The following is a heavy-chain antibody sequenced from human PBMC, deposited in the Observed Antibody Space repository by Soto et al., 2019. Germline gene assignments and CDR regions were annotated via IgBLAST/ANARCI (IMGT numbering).Heavy chain of an antibody. CDR2: IHWDDDK. J-gene: IGHJ4*02. V-gene: IGHV2-5*02. Sequence: QITLKESGPTLVKPTQTLTLTCTFSGFSLSTTEVGVAWIRQPPGKALEWLALIHWDDDKRYSPSLKSRLTITKDTSKYQVVLRMTNMDPVDTATYYCAHRFDWYYFDYWGQGTLVTVSS. CDR3: AHRFDWYYFDY. CDR1: GFSLSTTEVG. D-gene: IGHD3-9*01.